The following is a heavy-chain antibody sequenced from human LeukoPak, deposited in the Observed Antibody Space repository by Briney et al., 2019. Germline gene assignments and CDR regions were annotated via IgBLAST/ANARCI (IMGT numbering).Heavy chain of an antibody. Sequence: GGSLRLSCAASGFTFSSYSMNWVRQAPGKGLEWVSSISSSSSYIYYADSVKGRFTISRDNAKNSLYLQMNSLRAEDTAVYYCARESHYSTTSCYGYYYYYMDVWGKGTTATVSS. CDR3: ARESHYSTTSCYGYYYYYMDV. J-gene: IGHJ6*03. CDR2: ISSSSSYI. V-gene: IGHV3-21*04. CDR1: GFTFSSYS. D-gene: IGHD2-2*01.